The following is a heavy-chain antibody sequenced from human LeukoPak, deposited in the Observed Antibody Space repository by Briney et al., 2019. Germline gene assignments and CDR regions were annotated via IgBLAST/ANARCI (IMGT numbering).Heavy chain of an antibody. CDR1: GFSFSASS. V-gene: IGHV3-73*01. CDR2: LRSKTYNYGT. D-gene: IGHD1-1*01. Sequence: GGSLRLSCAASGFSFSASSIHWVRQASGKGLEWVGRLRSKTYNYGTTYAASVKGRFIFSRDDSENTAYLQMNSLKTEDTALYYCTRGMLTTDQGFGYWGQGTLVTVSS. J-gene: IGHJ4*02. CDR3: TRGMLTTDQGFGY.